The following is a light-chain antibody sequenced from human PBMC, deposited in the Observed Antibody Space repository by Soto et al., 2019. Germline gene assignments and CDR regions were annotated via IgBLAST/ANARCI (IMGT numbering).Light chain of an antibody. CDR3: QKYHSAPFS. CDR1: QGISNY. J-gene: IGKJ3*01. V-gene: IGKV1-27*01. CDR2: AAS. Sequence: DIQMTQSPSSLSASVGDRVTITCRASQGISNYLAWYQPKPGKVPKLLLYAASTLQSVVPSRFSGSGSGTDSTLPIRHLQAEDVETFSSQKYHSAPFSFGPGTKVDI.